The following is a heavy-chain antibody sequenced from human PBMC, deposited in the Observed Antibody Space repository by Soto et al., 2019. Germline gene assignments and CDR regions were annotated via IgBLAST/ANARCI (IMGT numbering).Heavy chain of an antibody. J-gene: IGHJ5*02. D-gene: IGHD3-3*01. V-gene: IGHV1-18*01. CDR2: ISAYNGNT. CDR1: GYTFTSYG. CDR3: ARVRRTNFDFWSGYYLENWFDP. Sequence: ASVKVSCKASGYTFTSYGISWVRQAPGQGLEWMGWISAYNGNTNYAQKLQGRVTMTTDTSTSTAYMELRSLRSDDTAVYYCARVRRTNFDFWSGYYLENWFDPWGQGTLVTVSS.